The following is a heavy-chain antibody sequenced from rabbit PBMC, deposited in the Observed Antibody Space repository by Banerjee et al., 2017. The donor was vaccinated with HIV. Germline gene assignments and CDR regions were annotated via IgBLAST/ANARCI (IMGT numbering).Heavy chain of an antibody. J-gene: IGHJ4*01. CDR2: INGDSNGYI. Sequence: QQLEESGGGLGKPGASLTLTCKASGFSFSSGYYMCWVRQAPGKGLEWIACINGDSNGYIWYASWAKGRFTISKTSSTTVALQMTSLTAADTATYFCARDLAGVIGWNFDLWGPGTLVTVS. V-gene: IGHV1S40*01. CDR1: GFSFSSGYY. D-gene: IGHD4-1*01. CDR3: ARDLAGVIGWNFDL.